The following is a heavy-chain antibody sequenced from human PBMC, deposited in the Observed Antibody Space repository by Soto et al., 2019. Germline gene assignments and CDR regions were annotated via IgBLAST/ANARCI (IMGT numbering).Heavy chain of an antibody. CDR1: GGSFSGYY. Sequence: QVQLQQWGAGPLRPLETLSLTCGVSGGSFSGYYWAWIRQSPGKGLEWIGEVNDRGSINYNPSLKSRVSISVDTSKNHYSLKLRSVTAADTAVYYCAGESHDILTGPPWSWYFDLWGRGTLVTVSS. CDR2: VNDRGSI. J-gene: IGHJ2*01. V-gene: IGHV4-34*01. CDR3: AGESHDILTGPPWSWYFDL. D-gene: IGHD3-9*01.